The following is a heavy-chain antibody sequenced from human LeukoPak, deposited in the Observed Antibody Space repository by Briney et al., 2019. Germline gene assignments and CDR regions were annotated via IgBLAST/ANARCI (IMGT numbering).Heavy chain of an antibody. CDR3: ARTYSSSSSYCDS. D-gene: IGHD6-13*01. CDR1: GSTFTRYY. Sequence: ASVKVSCKASGSTFTRYYIHWVRQAPGQGLDWMGMINPSSGSTRFAQMFQGRVTMTRDTSTSAVYMELSSLTSEDTAMYYCARTYSSSSSYCDSWGQGTLVTVSS. J-gene: IGHJ4*02. V-gene: IGHV1-46*01. CDR2: INPSSGST.